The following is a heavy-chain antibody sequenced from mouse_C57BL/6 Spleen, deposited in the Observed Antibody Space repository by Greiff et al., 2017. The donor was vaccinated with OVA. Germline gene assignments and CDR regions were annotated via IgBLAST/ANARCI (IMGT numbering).Heavy chain of an antibody. CDR3: ARSYGNHSFAY. J-gene: IGHJ3*01. CDR1: GYTFTSYW. CDR2: IDPSDSYT. V-gene: IGHV1-50*01. D-gene: IGHD2-10*02. Sequence: VQLQQPGAELVKPGASVKLSCKASGYTFTSYWMQWVKQRPGQGLEWIGEIDPSDSYTNYNQKFKGKATLTVDTSSSTAYMQLGSLTSEDSAVYCCARSYGNHSFAYWGQGTLVTVSA.